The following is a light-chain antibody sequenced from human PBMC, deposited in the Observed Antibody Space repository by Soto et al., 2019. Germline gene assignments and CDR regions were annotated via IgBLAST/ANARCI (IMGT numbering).Light chain of an antibody. CDR3: QPYGSSTGT. V-gene: IGKV3-20*01. J-gene: IGKJ1*01. Sequence: EIVLTQSPGTLALSPGERATLSCRANQSFSSSYLAWYQQKPGQAPRLLIYGASSRATGIPDRFSCSGSGTDFTLTISRLEPEDFALYDCQPYGSSTGTFGQGTKVEIK. CDR2: GAS. CDR1: QSFSSSY.